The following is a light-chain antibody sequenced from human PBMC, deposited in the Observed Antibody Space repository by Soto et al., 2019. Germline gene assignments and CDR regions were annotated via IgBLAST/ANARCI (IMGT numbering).Light chain of an antibody. CDR1: QGVVHSNGYNY. J-gene: IGKJ5*01. CDR3: MQTLQTPLT. V-gene: IGKV2-28*01. Sequence: EILMTQTPLSLVFGLGQPSSISCRSGQGVVHSNGYNYFDWYLQKPGQSPHLLIYLGSNRASGVTERFSGSGSGTDFTLKISRVEAEDVGVYYCMQTLQTPLTFGQGTRLEIK. CDR2: LGS.